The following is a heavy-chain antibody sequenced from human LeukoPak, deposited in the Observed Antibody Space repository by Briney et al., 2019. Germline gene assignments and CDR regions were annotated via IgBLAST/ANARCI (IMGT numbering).Heavy chain of an antibody. V-gene: IGHV4-61*02. J-gene: IGHJ4*02. CDR3: ARGNGYSYGHDY. CDR1: GGSISSGSYY. D-gene: IGHD5-18*01. Sequence: SETLSLTCTVSGGSISSGSYYWSWIRQPAGKGLEWIGRIYTSGSTNYNPSLKSRVTISVDTSKNQFSLKLSSVTAADTAVYYCARGNGYSYGHDYWGQGTLVTVSS. CDR2: IYTSGST.